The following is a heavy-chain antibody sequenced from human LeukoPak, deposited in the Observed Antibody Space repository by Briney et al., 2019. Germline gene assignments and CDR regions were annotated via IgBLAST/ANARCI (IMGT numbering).Heavy chain of an antibody. J-gene: IGHJ4*02. Sequence: GGSLRLSCAASGFTFSSYSMNWVRQAPGKGLEWVSSISSSSSYIYYADSVKGRFTISRDNAKNSLYLQMNSLRAEDTAVYYCANQYYYDSSGYHHFDYWGQGTLVTVSS. CDR3: ANQYYYDSSGYHHFDY. CDR1: GFTFSSYS. V-gene: IGHV3-21*01. CDR2: ISSSSSYI. D-gene: IGHD3-22*01.